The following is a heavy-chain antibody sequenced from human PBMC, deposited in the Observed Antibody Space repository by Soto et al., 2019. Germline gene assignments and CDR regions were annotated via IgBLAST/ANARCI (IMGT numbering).Heavy chain of an antibody. Sequence: QVQLQESGPGLVKPSQTLSLTCTVSGGSISSGDYYWSWIRQPPGKGLGWIGSIYYSGSTYYNPSLKCRVTLSVDPSRNQFSLKLSSVTAADTAVYYCARGSYYYDSSGYYHYWGHGTLVTVSS. D-gene: IGHD3-22*01. CDR1: GGSISSGDYY. CDR2: IYYSGST. J-gene: IGHJ4*01. CDR3: ARGSYYYDSSGYYHY. V-gene: IGHV4-30-4*01.